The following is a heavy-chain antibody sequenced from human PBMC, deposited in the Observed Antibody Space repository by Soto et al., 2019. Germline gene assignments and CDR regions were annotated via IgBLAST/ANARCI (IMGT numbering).Heavy chain of an antibody. J-gene: IGHJ4*02. CDR1: GFAFSNYA. CDR2: ISSTGDST. D-gene: IGHD1-26*01. CDR3: AKGLRSGSHYGFDY. Sequence: EVQLLESGGGLVQPGGSLRLSCAASGFAFSNYAVSWVRQAPGKGLEWVSVISSTGDSTYYADSVKGRFTISRDNSKNTLYLQMNSVRAEDTAVYYCAKGLRSGSHYGFDYWGQGTLVTVSS. V-gene: IGHV3-23*01.